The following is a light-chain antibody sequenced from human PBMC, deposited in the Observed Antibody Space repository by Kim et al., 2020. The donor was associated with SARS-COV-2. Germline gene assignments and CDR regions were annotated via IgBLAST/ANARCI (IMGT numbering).Light chain of an antibody. Sequence: RVTITCTGSRSNIGAGYDVHWYQQLPGTAPKLLICGNSNRPSGVPDRFSGSKSGTSASLAITGLQAEDEADYYCQSYDSSLSGWVFGGGTQLTVL. CDR2: GNS. V-gene: IGLV1-40*01. CDR3: QSYDSSLSGWV. CDR1: RSNIGAGYD. J-gene: IGLJ3*02.